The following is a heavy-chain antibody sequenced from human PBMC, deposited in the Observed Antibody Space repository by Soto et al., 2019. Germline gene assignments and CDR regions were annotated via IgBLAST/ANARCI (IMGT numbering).Heavy chain of an antibody. V-gene: IGHV3-48*03. J-gene: IGHJ6*02. D-gene: IGHD3-16*01. Sequence: EVQLAESGGGLVQPGGSLRLSCAASGFTLSSFALNWVRQAPGKGLEWVSYIGATSSSGSNFYYAASVKGRFTISRDSAKNSLFLQMNSLRDEDTAIYYCARGGKVPYYYGMDVWGQGTTVTVSS. CDR2: IGATSSSGSNF. CDR1: GFTLSSFA. CDR3: ARGGKVPYYYGMDV.